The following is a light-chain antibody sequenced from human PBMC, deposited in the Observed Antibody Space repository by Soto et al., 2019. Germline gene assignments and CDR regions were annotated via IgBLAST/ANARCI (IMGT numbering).Light chain of an antibody. J-gene: IGLJ1*01. CDR3: SSYTSSSTLYV. V-gene: IGLV2-14*01. CDR2: DVS. Sequence: SLLHQPSSVSGSPGQSITITFNGTSSDVGGYNYVSWYQQHPGKAPKLMIYDVSNRPSGVSNRFSGSKSGNTASLTISGLQAEDEADYYCSSYTSSSTLYVFGTGTKVTVL. CDR1: SSDVGGYNY.